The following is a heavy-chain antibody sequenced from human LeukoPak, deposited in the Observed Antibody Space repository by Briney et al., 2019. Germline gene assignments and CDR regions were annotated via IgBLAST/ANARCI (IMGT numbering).Heavy chain of an antibody. CDR3: ARGRPHGNDY. V-gene: IGHV3-74*01. CDR1: GFTFSSYW. Sequence: PGGSLRLSCAASGFTFSSYWMNWVRQAPGKGLVWVSRIASGGSSTTYADSVKGRFSISRDNAKSTLYLQMNSLRVEDTAVYYCARGRPHGNDYWGQGTLVTVSS. D-gene: IGHD4-23*01. CDR2: IASGGSST. J-gene: IGHJ4*02.